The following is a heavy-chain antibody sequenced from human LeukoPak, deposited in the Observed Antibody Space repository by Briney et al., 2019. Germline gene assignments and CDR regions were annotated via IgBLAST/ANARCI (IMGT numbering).Heavy chain of an antibody. CDR2: INPSGGST. CDR1: GYTFTSYY. CDR3: ARTASTVAGPWRDWFDP. V-gene: IGHV1-46*01. D-gene: IGHD6-19*01. Sequence: ASVKVSCKASGYTFTSYYMHWVRQAPGQGLEWMGIINPSGGSTSYAQKFQGRVTMTRDTSTSTVYMELSSLRSEDTAVYYCARTASTVAGPWRDWFDPWGQGTLVTVSS. J-gene: IGHJ5*02.